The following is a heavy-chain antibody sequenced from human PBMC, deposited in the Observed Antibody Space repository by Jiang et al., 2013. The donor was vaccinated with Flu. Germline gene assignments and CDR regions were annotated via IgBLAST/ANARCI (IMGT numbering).Heavy chain of an antibody. J-gene: IGHJ5*02. CDR1: GDSVSSNSAA. D-gene: IGHD1-26*01. Sequence: QTLSLTCAISGDSVSSNSAAWNWIRQSPSRGLEWLGRTYYRSKWYNEYAVSVKSRITINPDTSKNQFSLQLNSVTPEDTAVYYCARGVGATIAGWFDPWGQGTLVTVSS. V-gene: IGHV6-1*01. CDR3: ARGVGATIAGWFDP. CDR2: TYYRSKWYN.